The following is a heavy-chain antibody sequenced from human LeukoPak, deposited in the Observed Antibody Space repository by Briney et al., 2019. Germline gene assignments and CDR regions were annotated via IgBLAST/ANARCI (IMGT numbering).Heavy chain of an antibody. V-gene: IGHV3-7*01. CDR3: ARDLRGSYYNSDY. CDR2: IKQDGSEK. D-gene: IGHD1-26*01. J-gene: IGHJ4*02. Sequence: PGGSLRLSCAASGFTFSSYWMSWVRQAPGKGLEWVANIKQDGSEKYYVDSVKGRFTISRDNAKNSLYLQMNSLRAEDTAVYYCARDLRGSYYNSDYWGQGTLVTVSS. CDR1: GFTFSSYW.